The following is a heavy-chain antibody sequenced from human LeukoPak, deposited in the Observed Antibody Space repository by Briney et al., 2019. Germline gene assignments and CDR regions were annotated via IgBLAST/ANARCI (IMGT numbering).Heavy chain of an antibody. CDR1: GGSISSYY. CDR2: IYTSGST. V-gene: IGHV4-4*07. J-gene: IGHJ3*02. CDR3: ARDLRITIFGVVMGSYAFDI. Sequence: SETLSLTCTVSGGSISSYYWSWIRQPAGKGLEWIGRIYTSGSTNYNPSLKSRVTMSVDTSKNQFSLKLSSVTAADTAVYYCARDLRITIFGVVMGSYAFDIWGQGTMVTVSS. D-gene: IGHD3-3*01.